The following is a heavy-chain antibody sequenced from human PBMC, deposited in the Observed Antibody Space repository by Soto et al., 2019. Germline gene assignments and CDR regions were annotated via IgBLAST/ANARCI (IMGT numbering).Heavy chain of an antibody. CDR3: ARVTGFGELLQVVYWYFDL. J-gene: IGHJ2*01. D-gene: IGHD3-10*01. V-gene: IGHV4-59*08. CDR2: IFYSGST. Sequence: SETLSPTCTVFGGSMTNHYWSWIRQPPGKGLEWIGYIFYSGSTMYNPSLRSRFSISVDTSKNQISLRVRSVTAADTAVYYCARVTGFGELLQVVYWYFDLWGRGTLVTAPQ. CDR1: GGSMTNHY.